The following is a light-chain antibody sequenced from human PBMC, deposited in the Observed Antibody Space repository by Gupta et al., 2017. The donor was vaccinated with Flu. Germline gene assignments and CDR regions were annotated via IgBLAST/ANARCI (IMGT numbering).Light chain of an antibody. V-gene: IGKV3-15*01. J-gene: IGKJ3*01. Sequence: VMTQSPATLSVSPGETATLSCRASRNIDSGLAWYQHKPGQAPRLLIHGASSRATGIPARFSGSGSGTQYTLTINGLQSEDLAVYICQQYNSWPPFTFGPGTRVEIK. CDR1: RNIDSG. CDR3: QQYNSWPPFT. CDR2: GAS.